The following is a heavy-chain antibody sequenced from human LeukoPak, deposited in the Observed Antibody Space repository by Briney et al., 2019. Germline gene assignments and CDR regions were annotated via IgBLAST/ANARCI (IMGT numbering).Heavy chain of an antibody. CDR1: GFTFSSYG. V-gene: IGHV3-30*18. Sequence: GGSLRLSCAASGFTFSSYGMYWVRQAPGKGLEWVAVISYDGSNKYYADSVKGRFTISRDNSKNTLYLQMNSLRAEDTAVYYCAKDPYTYYYDSSGYYYLDYWGQGTLVTVSS. D-gene: IGHD3-22*01. J-gene: IGHJ4*02. CDR3: AKDPYTYYYDSSGYYYLDY. CDR2: ISYDGSNK.